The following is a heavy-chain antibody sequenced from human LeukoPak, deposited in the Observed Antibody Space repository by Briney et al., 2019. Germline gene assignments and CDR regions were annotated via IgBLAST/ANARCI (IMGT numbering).Heavy chain of an antibody. Sequence: SETLSLTCAVYGGSFSGYYWSWIRQPPGKGLEGIGEINHSGSTNYNPSLKSRVTISVDTSKNQFSLKLSSVTAAGTAVYYCASNGYYHGDDGGQGTLVTVSS. CDR3: ASNGYYHGDD. CDR2: INHSGST. D-gene: IGHD3-10*01. V-gene: IGHV4-34*01. CDR1: GGSFSGYY. J-gene: IGHJ4*02.